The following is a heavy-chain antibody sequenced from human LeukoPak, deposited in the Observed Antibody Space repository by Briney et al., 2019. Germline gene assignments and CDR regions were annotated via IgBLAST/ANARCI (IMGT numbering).Heavy chain of an antibody. CDR1: GGSFSGYY. V-gene: IGHV4-34*01. Sequence: TSETLSLTCAVYGGSFSGYYWSWIRQPPGKGLEWIGEINHSGSTNYNPFLKSRLTISVDTSKNQFSLKLSSVTAADTAVYYCARARHYYGSGSYEYWGQGTLVTVSS. D-gene: IGHD3-10*01. CDR2: INHSGST. CDR3: ARARHYYGSGSYEY. J-gene: IGHJ4*02.